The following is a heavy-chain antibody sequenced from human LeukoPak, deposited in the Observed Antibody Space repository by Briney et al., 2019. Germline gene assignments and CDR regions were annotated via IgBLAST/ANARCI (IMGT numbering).Heavy chain of an antibody. CDR2: IKDSGDT. Sequence: PSETLSLTCTVSGSSISNYYWSWIRQPPGKGLEWVGSIKDSGDTNYNPSLKSRVTISIDTSKNQFSLKLNSVTAADTAVYYCVRGHYDFAPWGQGILVTVSS. CDR3: VRGHYDFAP. D-gene: IGHD3-16*01. CDR1: GSSISNYY. J-gene: IGHJ5*02. V-gene: IGHV4-59*08.